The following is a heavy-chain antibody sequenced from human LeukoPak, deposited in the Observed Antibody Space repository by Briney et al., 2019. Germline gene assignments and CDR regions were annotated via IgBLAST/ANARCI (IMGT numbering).Heavy chain of an antibody. CDR2: INPSGGST. J-gene: IGHJ5*02. V-gene: IGHV1-46*01. CDR1: GYTFTSYG. CDR3: ARELVAVAGTGWFDP. Sequence: ASVKVSCKASGYTFTSYGISWVRQAPGQGLEWMGIINPSGGSTSYAQKFQGRVTMTRDTSTSTVYMELSSLRSEDTAVYYCARELVAVAGTGWFDPWGQGTLVTVSS. D-gene: IGHD6-19*01.